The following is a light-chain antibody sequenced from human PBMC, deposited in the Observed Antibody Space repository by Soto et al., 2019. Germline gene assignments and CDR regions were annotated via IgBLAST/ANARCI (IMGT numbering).Light chain of an antibody. CDR1: QSVSSIY. CDR2: GAS. Sequence: PGERATLSCRASQSVSSIYFAWYQQRRGQAPRLLIYGASTRATGIPARFSGSGSGTEFTLTITGLQSEDFAVYYCQQYNGWPWTFGLGTKVDIK. CDR3: QQYNGWPWT. J-gene: IGKJ1*01. V-gene: IGKV3-15*01.